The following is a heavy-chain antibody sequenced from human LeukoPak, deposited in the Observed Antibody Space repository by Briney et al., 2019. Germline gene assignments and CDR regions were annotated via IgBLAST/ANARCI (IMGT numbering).Heavy chain of an antibody. Sequence: SVKVSCKASGDTFRSYAISWVRQAPGQGLEWMGRIIPIFGTANYAQKFQGRVTITTDESTSTAYMELSSLRSEDTAVYYCARATYYYDSTHPNDAFDIWGQGTMVTVSS. D-gene: IGHD3-22*01. CDR2: IIPIFGTA. CDR3: ARATYYYDSTHPNDAFDI. J-gene: IGHJ3*02. CDR1: GDTFRSYA. V-gene: IGHV1-69*05.